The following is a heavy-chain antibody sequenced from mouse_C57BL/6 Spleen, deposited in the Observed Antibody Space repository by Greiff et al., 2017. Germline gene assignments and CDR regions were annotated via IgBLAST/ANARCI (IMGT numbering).Heavy chain of an antibody. D-gene: IGHD1-1*01. V-gene: IGHV1-5*01. CDR1: GYTFTSYW. CDR2: IYPGNSDT. CDR3: TSFRPYYGSSPFDY. Sequence: EVQRVESGTVLARPGASVKMSCKTSGYTFTSYWMHWVKQRPGQGLEWIGAIYPGNSDTSYNQKFKGKAKLTAVTSASTAYMELSSLTNEDSAVYYCTSFRPYYGSSPFDYWGQGTTLTVSS. J-gene: IGHJ2*01.